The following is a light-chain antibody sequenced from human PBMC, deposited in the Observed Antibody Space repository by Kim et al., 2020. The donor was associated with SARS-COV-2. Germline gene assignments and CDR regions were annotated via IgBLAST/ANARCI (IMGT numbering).Light chain of an antibody. CDR1: SARSSYA. Sequence: QLVLTQSPSASASLGASVKLTCILNSARSSYAIAWHQQQPGKGPRFLMTLRSDGSHTKGADIPDRFSGSSAGPERYLIISSLQSEDEAVYYCQTWGSDIFVSFGGGTQLTVL. CDR2: LRSDGSH. V-gene: IGLV4-69*01. J-gene: IGLJ3*02. CDR3: QTWGSDIFVS.